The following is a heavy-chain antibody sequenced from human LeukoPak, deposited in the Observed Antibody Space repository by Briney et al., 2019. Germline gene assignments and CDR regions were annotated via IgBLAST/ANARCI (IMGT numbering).Heavy chain of an antibody. D-gene: IGHD7-27*01. CDR2: IYYTGGT. J-gene: IGHJ4*02. CDR3: ARGTLGILDY. CDR1: GGSISSYY. V-gene: IGHV4-59*12. Sequence: PSETLSLTCTVSGGSISSYYWSWIRQPPGKGLEWIGYIYYTGGTNYNPSLKSRVTISVDTSKNQFSLKLSSVTAADTAVYYCARGTLGILDYWGQGTLVTVSS.